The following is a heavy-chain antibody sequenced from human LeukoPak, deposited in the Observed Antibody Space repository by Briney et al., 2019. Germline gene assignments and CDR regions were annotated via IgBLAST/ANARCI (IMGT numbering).Heavy chain of an antibody. Sequence: ASVKVSCKASGYTFTSYGISWVRQAPGQGLEWMGWISAYNGNTNYAQKLQGRVTMTTDTSTSTAYMELRSLRSDDTAVYYCAVDYGGYANYYYYGMDVWGQGTTVTVSS. J-gene: IGHJ6*02. CDR1: GYTFTSYG. CDR2: ISAYNGNT. V-gene: IGHV1-18*01. D-gene: IGHD4-17*01. CDR3: AVDYGGYANYYYYGMDV.